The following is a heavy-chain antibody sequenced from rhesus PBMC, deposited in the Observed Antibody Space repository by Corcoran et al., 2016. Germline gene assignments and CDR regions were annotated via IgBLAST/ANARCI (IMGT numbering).Heavy chain of an antibody. J-gene: IGHJ4*01. CDR1: GFTFSSYW. V-gene: IGHV3S42*01. CDR2: INSGGGRT. Sequence: EVQLVVSGGGLAKPGGSLRLSCAASGFTFSSYWMNWVRQTPGKGLEWISAINSGGGRTYYADSVKGRFTISRDNSKNTLSLQMNSLRAEDTAVYYCAKAEYCSGIYCYDEYYFDYWGQGVLVTVSS. D-gene: IGHD2-27*01. CDR3: AKAEYCSGIYCYDEYYFDY.